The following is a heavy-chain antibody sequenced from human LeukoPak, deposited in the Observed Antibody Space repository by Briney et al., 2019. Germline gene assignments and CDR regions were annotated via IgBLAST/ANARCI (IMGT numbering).Heavy chain of an antibody. Sequence: PSETLSLTCTVSGGSISNYYWSWIRQPPGKGLEWIGYMYYSGSTNYNPSLKSRVTISVDTSKNQFSLKLSSVTAADTAVYYCASSHPLGSNNDYYTPFDYWGQGTLVNVSS. J-gene: IGHJ4*02. V-gene: IGHV4-59*01. CDR3: ASSHPLGSNNDYYTPFDY. CDR1: GGSISNYY. D-gene: IGHD3-3*01. CDR2: MYYSGST.